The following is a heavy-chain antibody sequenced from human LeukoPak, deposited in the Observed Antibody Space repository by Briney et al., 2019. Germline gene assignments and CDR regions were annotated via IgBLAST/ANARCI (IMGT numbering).Heavy chain of an antibody. Sequence: SETLSLTCTASGCTISSYYWSWIRQPPGKGLEWIGYIYYSGSTNYNPSLKSRVTISVDTSKNQFSLKLSSVTAADTAVYYCARLFGSVGGIDYWGQGTLVTVSS. J-gene: IGHJ4*02. CDR3: ARLFGSVGGIDY. CDR2: IYYSGST. D-gene: IGHD2-2*01. V-gene: IGHV4-59*01. CDR1: GCTISSYY.